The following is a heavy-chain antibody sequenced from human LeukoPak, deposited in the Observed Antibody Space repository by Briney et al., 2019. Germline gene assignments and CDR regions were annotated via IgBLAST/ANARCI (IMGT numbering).Heavy chain of an antibody. CDR3: ATDRYSGTFREFDY. CDR2: ISAYNGNT. J-gene: IGHJ4*02. CDR1: GYTFTSYG. D-gene: IGHD1-26*01. Sequence: ASVKVSCKASGYTFTSYGISWVRQAPGQGLEWMGWISAYNGNTNYAQKLQGRVTMTTDTSTSTAYMELRSLRSEDTAVYYCATDRYSGTFREFDYWGQGTLVTVSS. V-gene: IGHV1-18*01.